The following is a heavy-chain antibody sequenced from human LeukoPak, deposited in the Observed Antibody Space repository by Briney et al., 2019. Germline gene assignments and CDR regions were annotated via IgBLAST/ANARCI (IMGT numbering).Heavy chain of an antibody. CDR2: ISSSSSSYI. V-gene: IGHV3-21*01. CDR3: ARDISSSYYYYMDV. Sequence: GGSLRLSCAASGFTFSSYSMNWVRQAPGKGLEWVSSISSSSSSYIYYADSVKGRFTISRDNAKNSLYLQMNSLRAEDTAVYYCARDISSSYYYYMDVWGKGTTVTVSS. D-gene: IGHD6-6*01. CDR1: GFTFSSYS. J-gene: IGHJ6*03.